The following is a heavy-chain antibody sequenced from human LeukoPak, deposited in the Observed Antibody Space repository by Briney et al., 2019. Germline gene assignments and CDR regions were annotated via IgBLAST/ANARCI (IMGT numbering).Heavy chain of an antibody. CDR1: GFTFSSYA. Sequence: GGSLRLSRAASGFTFSSYAMSWVRQAPGKGLEWVSAISGSGGSTYYADSVKGRFTISRDNSKNTLYLQMNSLRAEDTAVYYCAKDRTPDCSSTSCLFVFDYWGQGTLVTVSS. J-gene: IGHJ4*02. V-gene: IGHV3-23*01. CDR2: ISGSGGST. CDR3: AKDRTPDCSSTSCLFVFDY. D-gene: IGHD2-2*01.